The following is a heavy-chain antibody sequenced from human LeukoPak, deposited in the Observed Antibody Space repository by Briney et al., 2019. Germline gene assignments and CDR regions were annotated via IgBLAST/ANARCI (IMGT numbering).Heavy chain of an antibody. CDR3: ARAAAGKDYFDY. CDR2: ISSSSSYI. Sequence: GGSLRLSCAASGFTFSSYSMNWVRQAPGKGLEWVSSISSSSSYIYYADSVKGRFTISRDNAKNSLYLQMNSLRAEDTAVYYCARAAAGKDYFDYWGQGTWSPSPQ. CDR1: GFTFSSYS. D-gene: IGHD6-13*01. V-gene: IGHV3-21*01. J-gene: IGHJ4*02.